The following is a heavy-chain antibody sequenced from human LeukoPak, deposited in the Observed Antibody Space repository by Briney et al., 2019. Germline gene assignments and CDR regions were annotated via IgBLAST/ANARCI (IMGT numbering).Heavy chain of an antibody. V-gene: IGHV4-34*01. CDR2: INHSGST. CDR3: ARLVIQLWKDFDY. CDR1: GGSFSGYY. Sequence: SETLSLTCAVYGGSFSGYYWSWIRQPPGKGLEWIGEINHSGSTNYNPSLKSRVTISVDTSKNQFSLKLSSVTAADTAVYYCARLVIQLWKDFDYWGQGTLVTVSS. J-gene: IGHJ4*02. D-gene: IGHD5-18*01.